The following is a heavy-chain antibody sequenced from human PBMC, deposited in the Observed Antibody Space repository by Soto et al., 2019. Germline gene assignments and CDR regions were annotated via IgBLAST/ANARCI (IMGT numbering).Heavy chain of an antibody. CDR1: GFTFDDYA. Sequence: EVQLVESGGGLAQPGRSLRLSCAASGFTFDDYAMHWVRQAPGKGLEWVSGISWNSGSIGYAYSVKGRFTISRDNAKNSLYLQMNSLRAEDTALYYCAKDRGLVLSFYFDYWGQGTLVTVSS. J-gene: IGHJ4*02. CDR2: ISWNSGSI. CDR3: AKDRGLVLSFYFDY. V-gene: IGHV3-9*01. D-gene: IGHD6-19*01.